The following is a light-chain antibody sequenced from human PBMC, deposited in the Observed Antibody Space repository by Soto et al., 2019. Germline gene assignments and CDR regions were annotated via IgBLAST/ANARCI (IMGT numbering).Light chain of an antibody. CDR1: SVGVGSYNL. J-gene: IGLJ3*02. CDR2: EGG. CDR3: CTYAGGTTWV. V-gene: IGLV2-23*01. Sequence: QCALTQPASVSGSPGQSITISCTGTSVGVGSYNLVYWYQQHPGKAPKLMIYEGGKRPSGVSDRFSGSKSGNTASLTISGLQAEDEADYYCCTYAGGTTWVFGGGTKLTGL.